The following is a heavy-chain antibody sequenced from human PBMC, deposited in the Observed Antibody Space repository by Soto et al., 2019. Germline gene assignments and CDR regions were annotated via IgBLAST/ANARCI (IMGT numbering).Heavy chain of an antibody. D-gene: IGHD2-21*01. Sequence: SETLSLTCTVSGASINSNVHYWGWVRQSPGKGLEWIGHIYVTGAVDYNPSLRDRITISQDTSERQFSLNLRLVTAADTAVYYCARLRIATNNYKWFDPWGQGTLVTVSS. CDR2: IYVTGAV. J-gene: IGHJ5*02. CDR1: GASINSNVHY. CDR3: ARLRIATNNYKWFDP. V-gene: IGHV4-31*03.